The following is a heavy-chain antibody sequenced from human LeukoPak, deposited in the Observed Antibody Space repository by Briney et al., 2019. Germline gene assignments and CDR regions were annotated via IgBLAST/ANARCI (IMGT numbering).Heavy chain of an antibody. V-gene: IGHV3-7*01. CDR3: ARDGKGLGNYMDV. CDR1: GFTFSSSW. D-gene: IGHD1-14*01. J-gene: IGHJ6*03. Sequence: GGSLRLSCAASGFTFSSSWMSWVRQAPGKGLEWVASIKEDGSEENYVDSVKGRFTISRDNAKNSLYLQMNSLRAEDTAVYYCARDGKGLGNYMDVWGKGTTVTVSS. CDR2: IKEDGSEE.